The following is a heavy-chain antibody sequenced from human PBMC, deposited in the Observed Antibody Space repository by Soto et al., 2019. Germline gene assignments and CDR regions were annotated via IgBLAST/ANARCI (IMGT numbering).Heavy chain of an antibody. CDR3: ARQVVAYCSGGRCYSPNRHWFDP. CDR2: IYYSGST. Sequence: PSETLSLTCTVSGGSISSSSYYWGWIRQPPGKGLEWIGSIYYSGSTYYNPSLKSRVTISVDTSKNQFSLKLSSVTAADTAVYYRARQVVAYCSGGRCYSPNRHWFDPWGQGTLVTVSS. V-gene: IGHV4-39*01. D-gene: IGHD2-15*01. CDR1: GGSISSSSYY. J-gene: IGHJ5*02.